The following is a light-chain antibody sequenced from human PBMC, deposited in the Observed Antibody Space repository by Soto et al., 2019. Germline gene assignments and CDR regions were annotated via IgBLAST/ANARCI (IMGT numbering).Light chain of an antibody. CDR3: QSYDTSPV. J-gene: IGLJ3*02. CDR2: HNP. CDR1: RSNLGANYA. Sequence: QSILTQPPSVSGAPGQRVSISCTGSRSNLGANYAVHWYQQLPGTAPKLLISHNPNRPSGVPDRFSGSKSGTSASLAITGLRAEDEGYYYCQSYDTSPVFGGGTKLTVL. V-gene: IGLV1-40*01.